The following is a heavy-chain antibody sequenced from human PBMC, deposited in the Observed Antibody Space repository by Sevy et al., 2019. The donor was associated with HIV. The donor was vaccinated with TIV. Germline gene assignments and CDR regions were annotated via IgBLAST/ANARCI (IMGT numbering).Heavy chain of an antibody. CDR1: GFTFSDHY. D-gene: IGHD6-13*01. CDR2: TRNKADSYTT. Sequence: GGSLRLSCAASGFTFSDHYMEWVRQAPGKGLEWVGRTRNKADSYTTEYAASVKGRFTISRDDSKKLLYLQMNSLKTEDTAVYYCTTHAAIAAAGRVFDYWGQGTLVTVSS. V-gene: IGHV3-72*01. CDR3: TTHAAIAAAGRVFDY. J-gene: IGHJ4*02.